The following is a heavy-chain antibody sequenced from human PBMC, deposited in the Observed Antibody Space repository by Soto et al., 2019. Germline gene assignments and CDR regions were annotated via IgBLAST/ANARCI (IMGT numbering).Heavy chain of an antibody. CDR2: IYYSGTT. J-gene: IGHJ6*02. D-gene: IGHD3-3*01. CDR1: GGSINAGDYY. CDR3: ARGVDFEGFSPYGMDV. Sequence: SETLSLTCTVSGGSINAGDYYWTWIRQPRGKGLEWIGYIYYSGTTYYNPSLKSRVSLSLDTSKNHFSLRLTSVTAADTAVYYCARGVDFEGFSPYGMDVWGQGTTVTVSS. V-gene: IGHV4-30-4*01.